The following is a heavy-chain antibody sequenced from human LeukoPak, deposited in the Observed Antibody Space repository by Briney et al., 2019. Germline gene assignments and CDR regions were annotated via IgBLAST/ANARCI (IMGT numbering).Heavy chain of an antibody. J-gene: IGHJ5*02. V-gene: IGHV4-61*02. D-gene: IGHD6-19*01. CDR1: GGSISSGSYY. CDR2: IYTSGST. Sequence: PSQTLSLTCTVSGGSISSGSYYWSWIRQPAGKGLEWIGRIYTSGSTNYNPSLKSRVTISVDTSKNQFSLKLSSVTAADTAVYHCARVGIAVAAGWFDPWGQGTLVTVSS. CDR3: ARVGIAVAAGWFDP.